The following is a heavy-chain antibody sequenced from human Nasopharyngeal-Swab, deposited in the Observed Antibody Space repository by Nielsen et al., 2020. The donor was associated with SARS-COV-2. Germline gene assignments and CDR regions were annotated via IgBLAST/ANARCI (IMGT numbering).Heavy chain of an antibody. D-gene: IGHD5-18*01. V-gene: IGHV2-70*04. CDR1: GFSLSTSGMR. J-gene: IGHJ4*02. Sequence: SGPTLVKPTQTLTLTCTFSGFSLSTSGMRVSWIRQPPGKALEWLARIDWDDDKFYSTSLKTRLTISKDTSKNRVVLTMTNMDPVDTATYCCARVDVDTSMTHWGQGTLVTVSS. CDR2: IDWDDDK. CDR3: ARVDVDTSMTH.